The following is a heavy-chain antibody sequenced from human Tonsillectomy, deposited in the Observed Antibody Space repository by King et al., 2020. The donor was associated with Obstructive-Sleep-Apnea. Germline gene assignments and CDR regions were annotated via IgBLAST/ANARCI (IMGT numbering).Heavy chain of an antibody. V-gene: IGHV2-5*02. D-gene: IGHD4-23*01. J-gene: IGHJ4*02. Sequence: TLKESGPTLVKPPQTLTLTCTFSGFSLRTSGVGVGWIRQPPGKALEWLALIYWDDDKCCSPSLKSRLTITKDTSKNQVVLIMTNMDPVDTATYYCAHRGNSEFSFDFWGQGTLVTVSS. CDR3: AHRGNSEFSFDF. CDR2: IYWDDDK. CDR1: GFSLRTSGVG.